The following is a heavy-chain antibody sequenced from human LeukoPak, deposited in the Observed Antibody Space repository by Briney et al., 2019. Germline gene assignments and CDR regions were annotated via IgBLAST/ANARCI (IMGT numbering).Heavy chain of an antibody. Sequence: GGSLRLSCAASGFTFSDYYMSWIRQAPGKGLEWVSYISSSGSTIYYADSVKGRFTISRDNSKNTLYLQMNSLRAEDTAVYYCAKGTTYSSLALIDYWGQGTLVTVSS. CDR3: AKGTTYSSLALIDY. CDR1: GFTFSDYY. V-gene: IGHV3-11*01. D-gene: IGHD6-6*01. CDR2: ISSSGSTI. J-gene: IGHJ4*02.